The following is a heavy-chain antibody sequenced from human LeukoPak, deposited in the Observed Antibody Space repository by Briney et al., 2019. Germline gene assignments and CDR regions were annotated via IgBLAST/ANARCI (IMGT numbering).Heavy chain of an antibody. CDR1: GFTFNIYA. CDR3: AKGHYDILTGYYVYYYYYMDV. J-gene: IGHJ6*03. Sequence: GGSLRLSCAASGFTFNIYAMSWVRQAPGKGPEWVSTISASGGSTYYADSVKGRFTISRDNSKNTLYLQMNSLRAEDTAVYYCAKGHYDILTGYYVYYYYYMDVWGKGTTVTVSS. CDR2: ISASGGST. V-gene: IGHV3-23*01. D-gene: IGHD3-9*01.